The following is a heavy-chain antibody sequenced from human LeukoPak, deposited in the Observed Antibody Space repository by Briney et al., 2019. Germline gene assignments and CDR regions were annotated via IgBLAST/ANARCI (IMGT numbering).Heavy chain of an antibody. J-gene: IGHJ5*02. CDR1: GGSFSGYY. Sequence: SETLSLTCAVYGGSFSGYYWSWIRRPPGKGLEWIGEINHSGSTNYNPSLKSRVTISVDTSKNQFSLKLTSVTAADTAVYYCARGPNWNDALRFDPWGQGTLVTVSS. V-gene: IGHV4-34*01. D-gene: IGHD1-1*01. CDR2: INHSGST. CDR3: ARGPNWNDALRFDP.